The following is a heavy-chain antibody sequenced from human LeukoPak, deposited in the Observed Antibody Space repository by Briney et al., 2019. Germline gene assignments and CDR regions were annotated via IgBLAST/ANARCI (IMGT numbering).Heavy chain of an antibody. CDR2: ARDRAHSYTT. CDR1: GFTFSDHY. CDR3: ARGTVLVGATRFFEY. J-gene: IGHJ4*02. D-gene: IGHD1-26*01. V-gene: IGHV3-72*01. Sequence: GGSLRLYCAASGFTFSDHYMDWVRQAPGKGLEWVGRARDRAHSYTTEYAASVKGRFTVSRDDSKNSLYLQMNSLKTEDTSVYYCARGTVLVGATRFFEYWGQGTLVTVSS.